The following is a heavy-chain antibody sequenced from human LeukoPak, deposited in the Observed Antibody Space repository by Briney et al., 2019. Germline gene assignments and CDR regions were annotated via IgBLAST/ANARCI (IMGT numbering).Heavy chain of an antibody. CDR2: ISAYNGNT. CDR3: ARDIVVVPAAMVGYYYGMDV. CDR1: GYTFTSYG. V-gene: IGHV1-18*01. Sequence: GASVKVSCKASGYTFTSYGISWVRQAPGQGLEWMGWISAYNGNTNYAQKLQGRVTMTTDTSTSTACMELRSLRSDDTAVYYCARDIVVVPAAMVGYYYGMDVWGQGTTVTVSS. D-gene: IGHD2-2*01. J-gene: IGHJ6*02.